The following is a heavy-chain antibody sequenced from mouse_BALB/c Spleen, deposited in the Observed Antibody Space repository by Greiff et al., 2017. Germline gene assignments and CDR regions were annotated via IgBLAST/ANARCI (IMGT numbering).Heavy chain of an antibody. J-gene: IGHJ2*01. CDR1: GYAFSSYW. V-gene: IGHV1-80*01. CDR2: IYPGDGDT. Sequence: QVQLKESGAELVRPGSSVKISCKASGYAFSSYWMNWVKQRPGQGLEWIGQIYPGDGDTNYNGKFKGKATLTADKSSSTAYMQLSSLTSEDSAVYFCARDVDFDYWGQGTTLTVSS. CDR3: ARDVDFDY.